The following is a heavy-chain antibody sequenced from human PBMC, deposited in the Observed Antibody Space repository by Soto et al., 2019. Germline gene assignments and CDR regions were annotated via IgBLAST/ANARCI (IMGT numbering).Heavy chain of an antibody. V-gene: IGHV4-31*03. CDR2: IYYSGST. CDR3: AREADILNWFDP. D-gene: IGHD3-9*01. CDR1: DGSISSGGYY. J-gene: IGHJ5*02. Sequence: SETLSLTCTVSDGSISSGGYYWSWIRQHPGKGLEWIGYIYYSGSTYYNPSLKSRVTISVDTSKNQFSLKLSSVTAADTAVYYCAREADILNWFDPWGQGTLVTVSS.